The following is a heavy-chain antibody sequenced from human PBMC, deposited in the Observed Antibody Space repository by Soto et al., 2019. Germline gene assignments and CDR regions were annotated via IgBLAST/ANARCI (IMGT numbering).Heavy chain of an antibody. J-gene: IGHJ4*01. D-gene: IGHD2-2*01. Sequence: GGSLRLSCAASGFSLSDYWMHWVRQVPGKGLLWVSRISVDGRDTTYADSVKGRFTISRDNAKNTLYLQMDSLRAEDTAVYYCVRAPQPRPIDCWGPGRLVTLSS. V-gene: IGHV3-74*03. CDR3: VRAPQPRPIDC. CDR2: ISVDGRDT. CDR1: GFSLSDYW.